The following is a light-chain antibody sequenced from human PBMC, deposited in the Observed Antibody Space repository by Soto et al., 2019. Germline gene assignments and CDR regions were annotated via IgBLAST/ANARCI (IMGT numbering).Light chain of an antibody. CDR3: QSYDSSLSGSV. J-gene: IGLJ3*02. Sequence: QSVLTQPPSVSGAPGQRVIISCTGSSSDIAAGYDVHWYQQVPGTAPKLLIYGNSNRPSGVPDRFSGSKSGTSASLAITGLQAEDEADYYCQSYDSSLSGSVFGGGTKVTVL. CDR1: SSDIAAGYD. CDR2: GNS. V-gene: IGLV1-40*01.